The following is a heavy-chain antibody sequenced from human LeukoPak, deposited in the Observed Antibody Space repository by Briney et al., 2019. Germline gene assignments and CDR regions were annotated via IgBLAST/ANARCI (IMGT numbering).Heavy chain of an antibody. D-gene: IGHD2-15*01. CDR2: TYYRSKWYN. CDR3: ARGDCGGGICYSDSAFDI. J-gene: IGHJ3*02. CDR1: GDSVSSNSTA. Sequence: SQTLSLTCAISGDSVSSNSTAWNWIRQSPSRGLEWLGRTYYRSKWYNDYAVSVKSRITINPDTSKNQFSLQLNSVTPEDTAVYYCARGDCGGGICYSDSAFDIWGQGTMVTVSS. V-gene: IGHV6-1*01.